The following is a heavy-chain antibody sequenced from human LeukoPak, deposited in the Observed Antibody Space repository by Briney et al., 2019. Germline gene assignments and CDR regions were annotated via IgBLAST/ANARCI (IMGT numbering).Heavy chain of an antibody. CDR1: GFTFSSYA. CDR2: ISGSGGST. Sequence: PGGSLRLSCAASGFTFSSYAMSWVRQAPGKGLEWVSAISGSGGSTYYADSVKGRFTISRDNSKNTLYLQMNSLRAEDTAVYYCASWGDYGSGSYGSLDYWGQGTLVTVSS. J-gene: IGHJ4*02. CDR3: ASWGDYGSGSYGSLDY. V-gene: IGHV3-23*01. D-gene: IGHD3-10*01.